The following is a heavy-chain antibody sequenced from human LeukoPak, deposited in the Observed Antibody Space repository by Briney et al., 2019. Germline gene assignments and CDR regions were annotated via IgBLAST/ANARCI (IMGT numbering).Heavy chain of an antibody. D-gene: IGHD2-15*01. CDR3: AKERGYCSGGSCKKGPNYFDY. CDR2: ISGSGGST. CDR1: GFTFSSYG. J-gene: IGHJ4*02. Sequence: PGGSLRLSCAASGFTFSSYGMSWVRQAPGKGLEWVSAISGSGGSTYYADSVKGRFTISRDNSKNTLYLQMNSLRAEDTAVYYCAKERGYCSGGSCKKGPNYFDYWGQGTLVTVSS. V-gene: IGHV3-23*01.